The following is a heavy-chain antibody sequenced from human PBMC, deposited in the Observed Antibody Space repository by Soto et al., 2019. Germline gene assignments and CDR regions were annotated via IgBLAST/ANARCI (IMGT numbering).Heavy chain of an antibody. CDR3: ARGGDIPIGYDRFDY. D-gene: IGHD5-12*01. Sequence: GGSLRLSCAASGFTFSSHWMSWVRQAPGKGLEWVANIKHDGSEKYYLDSVKGRFTISRDNAKNSLYLQMFSLRVEDTAVYHCARGGDIPIGYDRFDYWGQGILVTVSS. CDR1: GFTFSSHW. J-gene: IGHJ4*02. V-gene: IGHV3-7*01. CDR2: IKHDGSEK.